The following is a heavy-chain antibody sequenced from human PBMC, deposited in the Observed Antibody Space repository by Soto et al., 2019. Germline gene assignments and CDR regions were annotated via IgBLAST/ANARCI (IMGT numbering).Heavy chain of an antibody. CDR3: ARDRAPYYYYMDV. Sequence: EVQLVESGGGLVQPGGSLRLSCAASGFTFSSYWMSWVRQAPGKGLEWVANIKQDGSEKYYVDSVKGRFTISRDNAKNSLYLQMNSLRAEDTAVYYCARDRAPYYYYMDVWGKCTTVTVSS. CDR1: GFTFSSYW. CDR2: IKQDGSEK. J-gene: IGHJ6*03. V-gene: IGHV3-7*01.